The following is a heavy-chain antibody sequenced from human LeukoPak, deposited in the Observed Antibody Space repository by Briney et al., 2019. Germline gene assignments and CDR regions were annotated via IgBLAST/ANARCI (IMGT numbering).Heavy chain of an antibody. CDR2: IYYSGST. J-gene: IGHJ4*02. V-gene: IGHV4-59*01. CDR1: GGSISSYY. CDR3: ARYSSSSGPTYYFDY. Sequence: SETLSLTCTVSGGSISSYYWSWIRQPPGKGLEWIGYIYYSGSTNYNPSLKSRVTISVDTSKNQFSLKLSSVTAADTAVYYCARYSSSSGPTYYFDYWGQGTLATVSS. D-gene: IGHD6-6*01.